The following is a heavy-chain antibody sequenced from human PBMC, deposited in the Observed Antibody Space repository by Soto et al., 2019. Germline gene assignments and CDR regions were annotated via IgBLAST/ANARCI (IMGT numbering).Heavy chain of an antibody. Sequence: PSETLSLTCTVSGGSISSYYWSWIRQPPGKGLEWIGYIYYSGSTNYNPSLKSRVTISVDRSKNQFSLKLSSVTAADTAVYYCARGPGGNSYYFDYWGQGTLVTVSS. J-gene: IGHJ4*02. CDR2: IYYSGST. CDR3: ARGPGGNSYYFDY. V-gene: IGHV4-59*12. D-gene: IGHD2-21*02. CDR1: GGSISSYY.